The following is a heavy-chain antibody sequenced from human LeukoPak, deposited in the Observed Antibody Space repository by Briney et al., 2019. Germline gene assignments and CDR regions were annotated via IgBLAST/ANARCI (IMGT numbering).Heavy chain of an antibody. V-gene: IGHV3-11*05. CDR3: ARVTAAEDFDY. CDR2: ISTSSSYT. CDR1: GFIFSDYY. J-gene: IGHJ4*02. D-gene: IGHD6-13*01. Sequence: GGSLRLSCAASGFIFSDYYMSWIRQAPGKGLEWISYISTSSSYTNYADSVKGRLTISRDNAKNSLYLQMNSLRAEDTAVYYCARVTAAEDFDYWGQGTLVTVSS.